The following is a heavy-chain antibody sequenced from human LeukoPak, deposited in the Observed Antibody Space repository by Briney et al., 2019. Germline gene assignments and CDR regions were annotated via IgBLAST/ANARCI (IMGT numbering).Heavy chain of an antibody. Sequence: GGSLRLSCAASGFTFSSYWMSWVRQAPGKGLEWVANIKQDGSGKYYADYVKGRVTISRDNAKSSVYLQMNSLRSEDTAVYYCARARIDMLSSSWYYFDYWGQGTLVTVSS. J-gene: IGHJ4*02. CDR1: GFTFSSYW. CDR2: IKQDGSGK. CDR3: ARARIDMLSSSWYYFDY. D-gene: IGHD6-13*01. V-gene: IGHV3-7*01.